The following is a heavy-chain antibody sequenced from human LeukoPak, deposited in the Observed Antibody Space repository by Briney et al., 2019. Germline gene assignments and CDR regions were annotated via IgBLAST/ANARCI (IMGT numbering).Heavy chain of an antibody. CDR1: GFTFSSYD. J-gene: IGHJ6*02. CDR2: IGTAGDT. Sequence: GGSLRLSCAASGFTFSSYDMHWVRQATGKGLEWVPAIGTAGDTYYPGSVKGRFTISRENAKNSLYLQMNSLRAGDTAVYYCARETNYYGMDVWGQGTTVTVSS. V-gene: IGHV3-13*01. CDR3: ARETNYYGMDV.